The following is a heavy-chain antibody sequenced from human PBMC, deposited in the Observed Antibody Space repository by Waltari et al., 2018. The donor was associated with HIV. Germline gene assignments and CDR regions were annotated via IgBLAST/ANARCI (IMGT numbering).Heavy chain of an antibody. CDR3: ARDKDSSGYHFDY. CDR2: IYYSGST. D-gene: IGHD3-22*01. CDR1: GGSISSGGYY. J-gene: IGHJ4*02. Sequence: QVQLQESGPGLVKPSQTLSLTCTVSGGSISSGGYYWSWIRQHPGKGLEWIGYIYYSGSTYYNPSLKSRVTISVDTSKNQFALKLSAVTAADTAVYYCARDKDSSGYHFDYWGQGTLVTVSS. V-gene: IGHV4-31*03.